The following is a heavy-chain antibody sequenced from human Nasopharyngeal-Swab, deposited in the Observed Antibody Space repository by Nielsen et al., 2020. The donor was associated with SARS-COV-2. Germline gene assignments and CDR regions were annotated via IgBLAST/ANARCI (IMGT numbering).Heavy chain of an antibody. CDR3: ARGSPFDY. V-gene: IGHV3-7*01. D-gene: IGHD1-26*01. CDR1: GFTFSSYW. Sequence: GESLKISCVASGFTFSSYWMSWVRQAPGKGLEWVANIKQDGSEKYYADSVKGRFTISRDNSKNTLYLQMNSLRAEDTAVYYCARGSPFDYWGQGTLVTVSS. CDR2: IKQDGSEK. J-gene: IGHJ4*02.